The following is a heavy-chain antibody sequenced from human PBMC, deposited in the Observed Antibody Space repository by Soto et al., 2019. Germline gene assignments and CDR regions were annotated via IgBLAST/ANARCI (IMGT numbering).Heavy chain of an antibody. CDR2: ISYDGSNT. V-gene: IGHV3-30*18. CDR3: AKELRVLEWLFFFEQ. CDR1: GFIFSSYG. D-gene: IGHD3-3*01. Sequence: GGSLRLSCEASGFIFSSYGMHWVRQAPGKGLEWVAVISYDGSNTYYADSAKGRFTISRDNSRNTVYLQMNSLRAEDTAVYYCAKELRVLEWLFFFEQWGQGTLVTVSS. J-gene: IGHJ4*02.